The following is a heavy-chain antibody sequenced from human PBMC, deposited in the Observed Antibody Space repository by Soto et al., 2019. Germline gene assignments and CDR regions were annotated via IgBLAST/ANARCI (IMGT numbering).Heavy chain of an antibody. CDR3: ARGTYYYDSSGYYEIYYFDY. D-gene: IGHD3-22*01. V-gene: IGHV4-4*07. J-gene: IGHJ4*02. CDR2: IYTSGST. Sequence: SETLSLTCTVSGGSISSYYWSWIRQPAGKGLEWIGRIYTSGSTNYNPSLKSRVTMSVDTSKSQFSLKLSSVTAADTAVYYCARGTYYYDSSGYYEIYYFDYWGQGTLVTVSS. CDR1: GGSISSYY.